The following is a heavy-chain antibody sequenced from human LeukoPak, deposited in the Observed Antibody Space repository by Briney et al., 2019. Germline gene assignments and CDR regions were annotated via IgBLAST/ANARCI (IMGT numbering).Heavy chain of an antibody. CDR2: ISSSSSTI. D-gene: IGHD2-21*02. CDR1: GFTFSSYS. CDR3: ARHAPRGYSYGTLAYCGGACSARVDY. J-gene: IGHJ4*02. V-gene: IGHV3-48*04. Sequence: GGSLRLSCAASGFTFSSYSMNWVRQAPGKGLEWVSYISSSSSTIYYADSVKGRFTISRDNAKNSLYLQMNSLRAEDTAVYYCARHAPRGYSYGTLAYCGGACSARVDYWGQGTLVTVSS.